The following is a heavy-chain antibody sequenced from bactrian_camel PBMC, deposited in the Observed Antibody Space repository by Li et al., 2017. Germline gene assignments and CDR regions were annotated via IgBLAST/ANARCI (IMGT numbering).Heavy chain of an antibody. CDR1: GSINY. CDR3: ATATPREWGDCYVGSWETWDLS. J-gene: IGHJ4*01. CDR2: IFRVDGTT. V-gene: IGHV3S54*01. Sequence: VQLVESGGGSVQAGGSLRLSCAFSGSINYMAWFRQAPGKEREGVATIFRVDGTTWYAASVKGRFTISQDHGARTLILQMSGLKTEDTAVYYCATATPREWGDCYVGSWETWDLSWGQGTQVTVS. D-gene: IGHD3*01.